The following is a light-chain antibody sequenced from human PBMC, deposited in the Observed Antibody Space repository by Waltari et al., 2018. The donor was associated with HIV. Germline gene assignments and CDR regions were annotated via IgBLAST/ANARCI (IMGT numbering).Light chain of an antibody. V-gene: IGLV1-44*01. CDR2: HNN. J-gene: IGLJ2*01. CDR1: NSNIGSNT. Sequence: QSVLTQPPSASGTPGQRVTISCSGRNSNIGSNTVNWSQQLPGTAPKLLIYHNNQRPSGVADRFSGSKAGTSASLAISGLQSEDEADYYCAAWDDSLNAHVLFGGGTKLTVL. CDR3: AAWDDSLNAHVL.